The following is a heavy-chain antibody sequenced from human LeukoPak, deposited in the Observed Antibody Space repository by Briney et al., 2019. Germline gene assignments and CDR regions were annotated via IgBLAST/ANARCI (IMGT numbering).Heavy chain of an antibody. V-gene: IGHV3-11*01. CDR2: ISTSGTTI. Sequence: PGGSLRLSCAASGFTFSDYYMTWIRQAPGKGLEWLSFISTSGTTIYYADSVRGRFTVSRNDAKNSLYLQMNSLRAEDTAVYYCARELQLATFDYWGQGTLVTVSS. D-gene: IGHD5-18*01. CDR3: ARELQLATFDY. J-gene: IGHJ4*02. CDR1: GFTFSDYY.